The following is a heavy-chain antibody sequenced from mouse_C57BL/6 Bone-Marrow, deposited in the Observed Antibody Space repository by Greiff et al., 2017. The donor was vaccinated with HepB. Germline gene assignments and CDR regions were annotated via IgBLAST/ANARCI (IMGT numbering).Heavy chain of an antibody. CDR3: TRSLLYWYFDD. CDR1: GYTFTSYW. CDR2: IHPNSGST. J-gene: IGHJ1*03. Sequence: VQLQQPGAELVKPGASVTLSCKASGYTFTSYWMHWVKQRPGQGLVWIGMIHPNSGSTNYNEKFKSKATLTVDKSSSTAYMQLSSLTSKDTAVYYCTRSLLYWYFDDWGTGTTVTVCS. V-gene: IGHV1-64*01. D-gene: IGHD2-10*01.